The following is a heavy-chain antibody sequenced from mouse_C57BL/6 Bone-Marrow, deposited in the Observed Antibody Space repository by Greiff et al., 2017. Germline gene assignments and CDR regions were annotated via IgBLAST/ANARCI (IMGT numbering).Heavy chain of an antibody. V-gene: IGHV1-50*01. J-gene: IGHJ2*01. Sequence: VQLQQPGAELVKPGASVKLSCKASGYTFTSYWMQWVKQRPGQGLEWIGEIDPSDSYTNYNQKFKGKATLTVDTSSSTAYMQLSSLTSEDSAVYYCAREGYGPFDYWGQGTTLTVSS. CDR1: GYTFTSYW. CDR3: AREGYGPFDY. D-gene: IGHD2-10*02. CDR2: IDPSDSYT.